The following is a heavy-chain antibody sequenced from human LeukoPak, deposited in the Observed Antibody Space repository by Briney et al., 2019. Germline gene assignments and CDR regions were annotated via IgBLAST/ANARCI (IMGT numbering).Heavy chain of an antibody. D-gene: IGHD1-1*01. CDR3: AREPTTTNYYFDY. Sequence: GGSLRLSCAAFGFSFSDHYMDWVRQAPGKGLEWVGRTRNKANSYTTEYAASVKGRFTISRDDSKNSLYLQMNSLKTEDTAVYYCAREPTTTNYYFDYWGQGTLVTVSS. J-gene: IGHJ4*02. V-gene: IGHV3-72*01. CDR1: GFSFSDHY. CDR2: TRNKANSYTT.